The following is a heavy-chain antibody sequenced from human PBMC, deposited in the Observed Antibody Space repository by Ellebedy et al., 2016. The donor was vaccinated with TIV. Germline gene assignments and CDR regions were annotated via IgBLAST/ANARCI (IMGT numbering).Heavy chain of an antibody. CDR1: GFSLSTHA. CDR2: LSEKGTGK. V-gene: IGHV3-23*01. J-gene: IGHJ4*02. CDR3: KKNYPTITDRYSYGSNDW. Sequence: GESLKISCAASGFSLSTHAMSWVRQAPGKGLEWVSALSEKGTGKYYADPVKGRFSVSRDSSKNTLYLQMKSLRAEDTAIYFCKKNYPTITDRYSYGSNDWWGKGTLVTVSS. D-gene: IGHD4-11*01.